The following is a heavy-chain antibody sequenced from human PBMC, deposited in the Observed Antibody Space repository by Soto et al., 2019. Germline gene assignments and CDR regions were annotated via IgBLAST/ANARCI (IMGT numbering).Heavy chain of an antibody. Sequence: ASVKVSFKPYGYAFTSYALHWVRQAPGQRLEWMGWINAGNGNTKYSQKFRGRVTITRDTSASPAYMELSSLRSEDTAVYYCARERRSGWYDYFDYWGQGTLVTVSS. CDR2: INAGNGNT. CDR3: ARERRSGWYDYFDY. V-gene: IGHV1-3*01. J-gene: IGHJ4*02. CDR1: GYAFTSYA. D-gene: IGHD6-19*01.